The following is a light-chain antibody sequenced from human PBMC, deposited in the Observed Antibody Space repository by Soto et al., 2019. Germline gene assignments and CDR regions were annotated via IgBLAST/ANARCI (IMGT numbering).Light chain of an antibody. V-gene: IGLV2-14*01. CDR1: SSDVGGYNY. CDR3: SSYTGRSTDI. CDR2: EVS. J-gene: IGLJ1*01. Sequence: QSALTQPASVSGSPGQSITISCTGTSSDVGGYNYVSWYQQHPGKAPKILIYEVSRRPSGVSNRFSGSKSGNTASLTISGLQGEDEGDYYCSSYTGRSTDIFGTGTQLTVL.